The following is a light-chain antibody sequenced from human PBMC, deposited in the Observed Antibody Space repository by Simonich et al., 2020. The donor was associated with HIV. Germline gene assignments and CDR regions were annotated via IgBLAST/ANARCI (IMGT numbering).Light chain of an antibody. CDR1: QSIASN. J-gene: IGKJ3*01. Sequence: IVMTQSPATLSVSPGERATLSCCASQSIASNLAWYQQKPGQAPRLLIYGATSRATGVPARFSGSGFGTEFSLTISSMQSEDVAVYYCQQYNNWPSPFTFGPGTKVDIK. CDR3: QQYNNWPSPFT. V-gene: IGKV3-15*01. CDR2: GAT.